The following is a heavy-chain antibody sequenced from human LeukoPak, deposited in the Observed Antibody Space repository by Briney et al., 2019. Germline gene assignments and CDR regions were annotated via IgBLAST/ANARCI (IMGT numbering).Heavy chain of an antibody. CDR3: VKDSDNLLAVAGHFDY. CDR2: ISYNGGST. V-gene: IGHV3-64D*09. J-gene: IGHJ4*02. CDR1: EFTFSTYA. D-gene: IGHD6-19*01. Sequence: PGGSLRLSCSASEFTFSTYAMHWVRQAPGKGLECFSGISYNGGSTYYADSVKCRFTISRDNSKNTLYLQMSSLTAEDTAVYYCVKDSDNLLAVAGHFDYWGQGTLVTVSS.